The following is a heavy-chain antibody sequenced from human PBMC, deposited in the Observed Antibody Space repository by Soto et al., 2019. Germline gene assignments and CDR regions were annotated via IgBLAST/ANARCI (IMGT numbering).Heavy chain of an antibody. CDR3: ASRKLNNQMDLYYYYYYGMDV. D-gene: IGHD1-20*01. J-gene: IGHJ6*02. CDR2: IIPIFGTA. CDR1: RGTFSSYA. V-gene: IGHV1-69*13. Sequence: GASVKVSCKASRGTFSSYAISWVRQAPGQGLEWMGGIIPIFGTANYAQKFQGRVTITADESTSTAYMELSSLRSEDTAVYYCASRKLNNQMDLYYYYYYGMDVWGQGTTVTVYS.